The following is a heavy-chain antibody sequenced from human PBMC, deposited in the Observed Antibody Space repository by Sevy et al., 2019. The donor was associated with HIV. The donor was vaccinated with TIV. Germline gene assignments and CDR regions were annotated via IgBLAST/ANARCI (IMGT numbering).Heavy chain of an antibody. CDR1: GFTFSNYR. J-gene: IGHJ4*02. D-gene: IGHD2-2*02. CDR3: ARGSAVLSATICDGFDY. Sequence: GGSLRLSCAASGFTFSNYRMNWVRQAPGKGLEWGSSISSSSNYIYYADSVKGRFTISRDNAKNSLYLQMNSLRAEDTAVYYCARGSAVLSATICDGFDYWGQGTLVTVSS. CDR2: ISSSSNYI. V-gene: IGHV3-21*01.